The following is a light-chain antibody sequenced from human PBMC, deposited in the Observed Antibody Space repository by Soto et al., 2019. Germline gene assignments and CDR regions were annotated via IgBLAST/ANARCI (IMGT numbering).Light chain of an antibody. CDR2: EGS. J-gene: IGLJ3*02. V-gene: IGLV2-23*01. Sequence: QSALTHPASVSGSPGQSITISCTGTSSDVGSYNLVSWYPQHPGKAPKLMIYEGSKRPSGVSNRFSGSKSGNTASLTISGLQAEDEADYSCCSYAGSSAWVFGGGTKLTVL. CDR1: SSDVGSYNL. CDR3: CSYAGSSAWV.